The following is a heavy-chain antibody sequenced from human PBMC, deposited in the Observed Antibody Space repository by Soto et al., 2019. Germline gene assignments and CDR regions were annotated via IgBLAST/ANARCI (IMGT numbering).Heavy chain of an antibody. CDR2: INTKTGGT. Sequence: QVHLVQSGAEVKKPGASVKVSCKASGYSFTDYYMHWVRQAPGQGLEWMGWINTKTGGTNYAKRVQGRVTMTGDTSINTAYMELSRLRSDDTAVYYCAIVGPTGWFDPWGQGTVVTVSS. CDR3: AIVGPTGWFDP. J-gene: IGHJ5*02. V-gene: IGHV1-2*02. CDR1: GYSFTDYY.